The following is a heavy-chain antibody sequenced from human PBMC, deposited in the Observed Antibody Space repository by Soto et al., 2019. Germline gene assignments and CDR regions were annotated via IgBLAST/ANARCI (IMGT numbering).Heavy chain of an antibody. D-gene: IGHD4-4*01. CDR1: GFTFSSYG. J-gene: IGHJ4*02. CDR3: ARQWDYSNTRPFDY. Sequence: GGSLRLSCAASGFTFSSYGMHWVRQAPGKGLEWVAVISYDGSNKYYADSVKSRFTISRDNSKNTLYLQMNSLRAEDTAVYYCARQWDYSNTRPFDYWGQGTLVTVSS. V-gene: IGHV3-30*03. CDR2: ISYDGSNK.